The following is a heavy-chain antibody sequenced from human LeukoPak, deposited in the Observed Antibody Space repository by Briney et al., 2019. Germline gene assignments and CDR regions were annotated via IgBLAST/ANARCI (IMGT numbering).Heavy chain of an antibody. CDR3: ARACGGDCYSSDY. J-gene: IGHJ4*02. V-gene: IGHV3-21*01. Sequence: PGGSLRLSCAASGFTFSSYSMNWVRQAPGKGLEWVSSISSSSSYIYYADSVKGRFTISRDNAKNSLYLQMNSLRAEDTAVYYCARACGGDCYSSDYWGQGTLVTVSS. CDR2: ISSSSSYI. CDR1: GFTFSSYS. D-gene: IGHD2-21*02.